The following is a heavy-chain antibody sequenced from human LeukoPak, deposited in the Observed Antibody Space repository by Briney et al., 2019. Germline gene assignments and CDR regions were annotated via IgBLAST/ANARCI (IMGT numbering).Heavy chain of an antibody. Sequence: GGSLRLSCAASGFSVSNNYMTWVRQAPGKGLEWVSVIYKDGSTYYADSVKGRFTISRDNSKNTVYLQMNSLRAEDTAVYYCARGYCSGRSCYMWYSDYWGQGTLVTVSS. V-gene: IGHV3-53*01. D-gene: IGHD2-15*01. J-gene: IGHJ4*02. CDR3: ARGYCSGRSCYMWYSDY. CDR1: GFSVSNNY. CDR2: IYKDGST.